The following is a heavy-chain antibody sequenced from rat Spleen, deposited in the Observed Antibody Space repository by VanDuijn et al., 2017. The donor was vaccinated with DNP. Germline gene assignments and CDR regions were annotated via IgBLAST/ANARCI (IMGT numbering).Heavy chain of an antibody. V-gene: IGHV1-43*01. J-gene: IGHJ1*01. CDR1: GYTFTTYY. CDR3: ARRRLPYWYFDF. Sequence: QVQLQQSGAELAKPGSSVKISCKASGYTFTTYYIVWIKQTTGQGREYLGYINTGSGATNYNEKFKGKATLTADKSSSTAFMHLSSLTPDDSAVYYCARRRLPYWYFDFWGPGTMVTVSS. D-gene: IGHD1-4*01. CDR2: INTGSGAT.